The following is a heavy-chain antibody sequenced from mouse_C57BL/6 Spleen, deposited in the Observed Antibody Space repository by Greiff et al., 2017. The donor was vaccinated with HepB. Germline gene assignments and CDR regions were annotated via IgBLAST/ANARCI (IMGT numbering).Heavy chain of an antibody. CDR2: INPNNGGT. Sequence: EVKLQQSGPELVKPGASVKIPCKASGYTFTDYNMDWVKQSHGKSLEWIGDINPNNGGTIYNQKFTGKATLTVDKSSSTAYMELRSLTSEDTAVYYLSSTIVTTGGAWFAYWGQGTLVTVSA. D-gene: IGHD2-2*01. V-gene: IGHV1-18*01. CDR1: GYTFTDYN. CDR3: SSTIVTTGGAWFAY. J-gene: IGHJ3*01.